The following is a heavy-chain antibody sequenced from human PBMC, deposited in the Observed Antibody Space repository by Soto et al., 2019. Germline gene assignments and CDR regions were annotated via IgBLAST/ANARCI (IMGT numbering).Heavy chain of an antibody. J-gene: IGHJ5*02. CDR1: GGSISSYY. CDR2: IYYSGST. CDR3: ARAKITMVGGGFDP. Sequence: PSETLSLTCTVSGGSISSYYWSWIRQPPGKGLEWIGYIYYSGSTNYNPSLKSRVTISVDTSKNQFSLKLSSVTAADTAVYYCARAKITMVGGGFDPWGQGTLVTVSS. D-gene: IGHD3-10*01. V-gene: IGHV4-59*01.